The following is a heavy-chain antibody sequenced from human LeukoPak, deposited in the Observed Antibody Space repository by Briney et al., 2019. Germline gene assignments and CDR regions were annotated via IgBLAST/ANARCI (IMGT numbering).Heavy chain of an antibody. J-gene: IGHJ5*02. D-gene: IGHD1-1*01. Sequence: GGSLRLSCAASGFTFSSYAMSWVRQAPGKGLERVSAISGSGDNTYYADSVKGRFTISRGNSKNTLYLQMNSLRAEDTAAYYCAKDVPSTFKWFDPWGQGTLVTVSS. CDR3: AKDVPSTFKWFDP. CDR2: ISGSGDNT. V-gene: IGHV3-23*01. CDR1: GFTFSSYA.